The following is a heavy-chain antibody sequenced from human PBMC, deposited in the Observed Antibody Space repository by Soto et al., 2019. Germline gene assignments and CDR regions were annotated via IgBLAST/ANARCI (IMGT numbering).Heavy chain of an antibody. V-gene: IGHV4-39*01. CDR3: ARHDYYTTKIQNNWFDP. CDR2: ISYGGIT. Sequence: QVQLQGSGPGLVKPSETLSLTCTVSGGSISSTSYYWGWIRQPPGKGLEWIGTISYGGITYYNPSLKSRVTISVDTSKNQFSLKLSSVTAADTAVYYCARHDYYTTKIQNNWFDPWGQGTTVTVSS. D-gene: IGHD3-3*01. J-gene: IGHJ5*02. CDR1: GGSISSTSYY.